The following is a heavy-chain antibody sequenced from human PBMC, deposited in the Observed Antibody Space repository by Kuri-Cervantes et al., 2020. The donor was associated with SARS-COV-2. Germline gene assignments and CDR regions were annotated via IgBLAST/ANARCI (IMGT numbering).Heavy chain of an antibody. CDR2: INHSGST. Sequence: SETLSLTCTVSGGSISSSSYYWGWIRQPPGKGLEWIGEINHSGSTNYNPSLKSRVTISVDTSKNQFSLKLSSVTAADTAAYYCARDGAVAGSGGFDYWGQGTLVTVSS. V-gene: IGHV4-39*07. J-gene: IGHJ4*02. D-gene: IGHD6-19*01. CDR3: ARDGAVAGSGGFDY. CDR1: GGSISSSSYY.